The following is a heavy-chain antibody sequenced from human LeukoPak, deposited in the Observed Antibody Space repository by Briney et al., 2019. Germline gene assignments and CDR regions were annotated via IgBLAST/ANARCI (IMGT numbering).Heavy chain of an antibody. CDR3: ARDLPLGETYYDIWTGSGLDY. CDR1: GFTFSSYA. Sequence: PGGSLRLSCAASGFTFSSYAMHWVRQAPGKGLEWVAVISCDGSNKFYADSVKGRFTLSRDNSKNTLSLQMQSLRDGDTAVYYLARDLPLGETYYDIWTGSGLDYWGQGTLVTVSS. CDR2: ISCDGSNK. J-gene: IGHJ4*02. V-gene: IGHV3-30*04. D-gene: IGHD3-9*01.